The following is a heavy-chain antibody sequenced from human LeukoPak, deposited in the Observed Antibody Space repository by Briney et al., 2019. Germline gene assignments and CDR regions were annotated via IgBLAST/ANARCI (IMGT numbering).Heavy chain of an antibody. CDR2: ISYSGST. V-gene: IGHV4-59*01. D-gene: IGHD6-13*01. Sequence: SQTLSLTCSVSGGPISSYYWSWIRQPPGKRLEWIGYISYSGSTLYNPSLESRVTIPVDTSKNQFSLQLRSVTAADTAVYYCARGMSSSWPGRVDYWGQGTLVTVSS. CDR1: GGPISSYY. CDR3: ARGMSSSWPGRVDY. J-gene: IGHJ4*02.